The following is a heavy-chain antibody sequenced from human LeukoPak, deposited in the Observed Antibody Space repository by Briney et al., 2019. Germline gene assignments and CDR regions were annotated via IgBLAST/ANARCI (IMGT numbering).Heavy chain of an antibody. CDR3: ARETWSCSSASCSTTSDAFDI. CDR1: GGSISSSPYY. D-gene: IGHD2-2*01. CDR2: IYYSGTT. V-gene: IGHV4-39*02. Sequence: SETLSLTCTVSGGSISSSPYYWGWIRQPPGKGLEGIGSIYYSGTTHYNPSLEGRVTISVDASKKQFSLKLSSVTAADTAVYYCARETWSCSSASCSTTSDAFDIWGQGTMVTVSS. J-gene: IGHJ3*02.